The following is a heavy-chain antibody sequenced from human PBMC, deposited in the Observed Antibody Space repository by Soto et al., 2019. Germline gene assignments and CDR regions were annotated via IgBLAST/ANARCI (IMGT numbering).Heavy chain of an antibody. CDR3: ALRGCSYGPRVDY. V-gene: IGHV4-4*02. J-gene: IGHJ4*02. CDR1: GGSISSSNW. Sequence: SETLSLSSAVSGGSISSSNWSGWVRQPPGKGLEWIGKIYHSGSTNYNRSLKSRVTISVDKSRNQYSLKLSSVTAADPAVYYCALRGCSYGPRVDYWGQGTLVTVSS. CDR2: IYHSGST. D-gene: IGHD5-18*01.